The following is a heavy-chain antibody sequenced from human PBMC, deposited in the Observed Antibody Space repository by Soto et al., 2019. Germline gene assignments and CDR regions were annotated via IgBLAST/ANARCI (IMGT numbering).Heavy chain of an antibody. CDR3: ARDGLRPRANWFDP. D-gene: IGHD5-12*01. Sequence: PSETLSLTCTVSGGSISSYYWSWIRQPPGKGLEWIGYIYYSGSTNYNPSLKSRVTISVDTSKNQFSLKLSSVTAADTALYYCARDGLRPRANWFDPWGQGILVTVSS. V-gene: IGHV4-59*12. CDR1: GGSISSYY. CDR2: IYYSGST. J-gene: IGHJ5*02.